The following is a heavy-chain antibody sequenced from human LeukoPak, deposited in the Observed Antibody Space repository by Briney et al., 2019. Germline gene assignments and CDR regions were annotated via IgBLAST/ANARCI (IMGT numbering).Heavy chain of an antibody. Sequence: SETLSLTCAVYGGSFSGYYWSWIRQPPGKGLEWIGEINHSGSTNYNPSLKSRVTISVDTSKNQFSLKLSSVTAADTAVYYCARGRGRWLQSTYDYWGQGTLVTVFS. D-gene: IGHD5-24*01. CDR2: INHSGST. J-gene: IGHJ4*02. CDR1: GGSFSGYY. V-gene: IGHV4-34*01. CDR3: ARGRGRWLQSTYDY.